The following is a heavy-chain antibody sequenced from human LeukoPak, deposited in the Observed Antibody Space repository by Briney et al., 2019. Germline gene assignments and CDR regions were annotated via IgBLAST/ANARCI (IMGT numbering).Heavy chain of an antibody. CDR2: VYSSGST. CDR3: ARGGYCGGDCYFYY. CDR1: GGSISSGSYY. J-gene: IGHJ4*02. V-gene: IGHV4-61*02. Sequence: LGLSCTVSGGSISSGSYYWSWIRQPAGKGLEWIGRVYSSGSTNYNPSLKSRVSISVDTSKNQFSLRLSSVTAADTAVYYCARGGYCGGDCYFYYWGQGTLVTVSS. D-gene: IGHD2-21*02.